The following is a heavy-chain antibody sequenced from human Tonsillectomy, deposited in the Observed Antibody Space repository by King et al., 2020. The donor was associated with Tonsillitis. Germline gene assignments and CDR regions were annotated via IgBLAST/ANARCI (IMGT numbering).Heavy chain of an antibody. CDR1: GFTFRDYY. J-gene: IGHJ5*02. Sequence: VQLAESGGGLVKPGGSLRLSCEASGFTFRDYYMSWIRQAPGKGLEWVSFIAGSGDYTDYADSVKGRFTISRDNARKSLYLQMNNLRADDTAVYYCAVENECVGKSGGPSLFDRWGLGTLVTVSS. CDR3: AVENECVGKSGGPSLFDR. V-gene: IGHV3-11*06. CDR2: IAGSGDYT. D-gene: IGHD2-2*01.